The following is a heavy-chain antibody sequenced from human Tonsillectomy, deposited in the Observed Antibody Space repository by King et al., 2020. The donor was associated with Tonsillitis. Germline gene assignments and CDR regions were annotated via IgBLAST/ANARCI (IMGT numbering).Heavy chain of an antibody. CDR3: AKVTVRLNYGMDV. V-gene: IGHV3-23*04. CDR1: GFTFSSYA. CDR2: ISSSGGGT. J-gene: IGHJ6*02. D-gene: IGHD1-20*01. Sequence: VQLVESGGGLVQPGGSLRLSWAASGFTFSSYAMSWVRQAPGKGLEWASTISSSGGGTYYADAVKGRFTISRDNSKNTLYMQMNSLRAEETAVYYFAKVTVRLNYGMDVWGQGTTVTVSS.